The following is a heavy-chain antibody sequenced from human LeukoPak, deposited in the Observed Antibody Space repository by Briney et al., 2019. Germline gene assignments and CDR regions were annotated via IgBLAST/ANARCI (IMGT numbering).Heavy chain of an antibody. D-gene: IGHD2-8*01. J-gene: IGHJ1*01. CDR1: GGSISSGGYY. Sequence: SETLSLTCTVSGGSISSGGYYWRWIRQPPGKGLEWIGYIYHSGSTYYNPSLKSRVTISVDRSKNQFSLKLSSVTVADTAVYYCARRTRYCTNGVCAEYFQHWDQGTLVTVSS. CDR3: ARRTRYCTNGVCAEYFQH. V-gene: IGHV4-30-2*01. CDR2: IYHSGST.